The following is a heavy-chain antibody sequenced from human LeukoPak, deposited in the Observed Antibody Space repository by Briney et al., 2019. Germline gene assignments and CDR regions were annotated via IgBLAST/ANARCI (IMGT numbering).Heavy chain of an antibody. CDR1: GFTFRNYA. V-gene: IGHV3-23*01. CDR3: AKDVRTGYSFDF. J-gene: IGHJ3*01. CDR2: ISDSGGGT. D-gene: IGHD3-9*01. Sequence: GGSLRLSCVASGFTFRNYAINWVRLAPGKGLEWVSTISDSGGGTYYADSVKGRFTISRGNSRDTVYMQMDSLRAEDTARYYCAKDVRTGYSFDFWGQGTMITVSS.